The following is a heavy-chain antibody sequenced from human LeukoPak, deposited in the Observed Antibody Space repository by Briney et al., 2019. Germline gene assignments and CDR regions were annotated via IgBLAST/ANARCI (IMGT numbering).Heavy chain of an antibody. CDR1: GGSFSGYY. Sequence: SETLSLTCAVYGGSFSGYYWSWIRQPPGKGLEWIGEINHSGSTNYNPSLKSRVTISVDTSKNQFSLKLSSVTAADTAVYYCARGIGGDYAAVAFDYWGQGTLVTVSS. J-gene: IGHJ4*02. D-gene: IGHD4-17*01. V-gene: IGHV4-34*01. CDR3: ARGIGGDYAAVAFDY. CDR2: INHSGST.